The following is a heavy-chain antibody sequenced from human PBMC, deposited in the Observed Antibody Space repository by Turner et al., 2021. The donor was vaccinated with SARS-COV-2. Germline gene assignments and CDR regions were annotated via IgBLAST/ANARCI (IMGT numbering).Heavy chain of an antibody. CDR1: GGSFSGFY. Sequence: QVQLQEWGAGLLKPSETLSLTCAIYGGSFSGFYWSWFRQPLGQGLEWIAEFDHSGSTNTNPSLKSRVTISVDTSKNQFSLKLSSVTAADTAVYYCARAGNCAGGSCYFDYWGQGTLVTVSS. V-gene: IGHV4-34*01. CDR2: FDHSGST. J-gene: IGHJ4*02. D-gene: IGHD2-15*01. CDR3: ARAGNCAGGSCYFDY.